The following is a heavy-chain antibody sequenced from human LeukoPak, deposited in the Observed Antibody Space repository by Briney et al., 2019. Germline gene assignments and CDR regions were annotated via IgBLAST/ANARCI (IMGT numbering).Heavy chain of an antibody. Sequence: PSQTLSLTCAVSGGSISGGGYSWSWIRQPPGMNLEWIGYIYDSGSTYYNPSLKSRVTISIDRSKNQFSLKLSSVTAADTAVYYCARGLSDVYWGQGTLVTVSS. J-gene: IGHJ4*02. CDR1: GGSISGGGYS. V-gene: IGHV4-30-2*01. CDR2: IYDSGST. CDR3: ARGLSDVY.